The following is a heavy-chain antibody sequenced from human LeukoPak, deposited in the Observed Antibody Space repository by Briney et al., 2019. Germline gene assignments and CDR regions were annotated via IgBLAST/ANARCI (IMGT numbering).Heavy chain of an antibody. CDR3: AKARSLAVAGTVMDY. D-gene: IGHD6-19*01. Sequence: GGSLRLSCAASGFIFSNYAMSWVRQAPGKGLEWVSAISGSGGSTYYADSVKGRFTISRDNSKNTLYLQMNSLRAEDTAVYYCAKARSLAVAGTVMDYWGQGTLVTVSS. J-gene: IGHJ4*02. CDR1: GFIFSNYA. V-gene: IGHV3-23*01. CDR2: ISGSGGST.